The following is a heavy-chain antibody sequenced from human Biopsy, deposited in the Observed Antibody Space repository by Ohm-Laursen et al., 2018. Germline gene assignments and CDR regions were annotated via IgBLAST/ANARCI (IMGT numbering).Heavy chain of an antibody. CDR2: IYTSGSP. CDR3: ARGTGRYYVYGAFDI. CDR1: GGSFNGYY. V-gene: IGHV4-59*10. Sequence: GTLSLTCAVYGGSFNGYYWSWIRQPAGKGLEWIGRIYTSGSPNYNLSLESRVTMSVDTSKNQFSLNLRSVTAADTAVYYCARGTGRYYVYGAFDIWGQGTVVTVSS. J-gene: IGHJ3*02. D-gene: IGHD1-26*01.